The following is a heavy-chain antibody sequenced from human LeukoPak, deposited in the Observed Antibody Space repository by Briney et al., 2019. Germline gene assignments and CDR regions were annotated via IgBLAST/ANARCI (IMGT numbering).Heavy chain of an antibody. CDR3: ARDHAYSSGWYWYFDL. CDR1: GFTFSSYA. CDR2: ISYDGSNK. V-gene: IGHV3-30*04. D-gene: IGHD6-19*01. Sequence: GGSLRLSCAASGFTFSSYAMHRVRQAPGKGLYLVAVISYDGSNKYYADSVKGRFTISRDNSKNTLYLQMNSLRAEDTAVYYCARDHAYSSGWYWYFDLWGRGTLVTVSS. J-gene: IGHJ2*01.